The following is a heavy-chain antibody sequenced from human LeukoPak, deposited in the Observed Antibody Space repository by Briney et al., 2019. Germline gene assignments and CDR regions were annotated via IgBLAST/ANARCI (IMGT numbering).Heavy chain of an antibody. Sequence: GGSLRLSCAASGFTFSSYAMHWVRQAPGKGLEWVSFIRYDESNKFYADSVKGRFTISRDTSKNTLYLQMNSLRTEDSAMYYCAKAGYCATAGCPDYYYMDVWGRGTTVIVSS. CDR1: GFTFSSYA. V-gene: IGHV3-30*02. CDR3: AKAGYCATAGCPDYYYMDV. D-gene: IGHD2-8*01. CDR2: IRYDESNK. J-gene: IGHJ6*03.